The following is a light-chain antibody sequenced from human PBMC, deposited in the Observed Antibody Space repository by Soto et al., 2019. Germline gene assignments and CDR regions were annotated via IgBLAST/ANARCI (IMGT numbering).Light chain of an antibody. V-gene: IGLV2-23*01. Sequence: QSALTQPASVSGSPGQSITISCTGTSSDVGSYNLVSWYQQHPGKAPKLMIYEGSKRPSGVSNRFSGSQSGNTASLTISGLQAEDEADYYCCSYAGRSTPVVFGGGTKLTVL. CDR3: CSYAGRSTPVV. CDR1: SSDVGSYNL. J-gene: IGLJ2*01. CDR2: EGS.